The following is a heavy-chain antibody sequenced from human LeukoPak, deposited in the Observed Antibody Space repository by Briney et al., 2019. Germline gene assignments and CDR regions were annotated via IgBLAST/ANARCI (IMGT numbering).Heavy chain of an antibody. Sequence: GGSLRLSCAASGFTFSSYGMHWVRQAPGKGLEWVAVIWYDGSNKYYADSVKGRFTISRDNSKNTLYLQMNSLRAEDTAVYYCAKVEVGATLTFDYWGQGTLVTVSS. D-gene: IGHD1-26*01. J-gene: IGHJ4*02. CDR1: GFTFSSYG. CDR3: AKVEVGATLTFDY. V-gene: IGHV3-30*02. CDR2: IWYDGSNK.